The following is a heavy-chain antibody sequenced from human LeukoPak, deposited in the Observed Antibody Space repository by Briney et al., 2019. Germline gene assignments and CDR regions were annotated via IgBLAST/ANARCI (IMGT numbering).Heavy chain of an antibody. CDR1: GGSISSSSYY. D-gene: IGHD6-19*01. V-gene: IGHV4-39*07. Sequence: SSETLSLTCTVSGGSISSSSYYWGWIRQPPGKGLEWIGSIYYSGSTYYNPSLKSRVTISVDTSKNQFSLKLSSVTAADTAVYYCARVEKGVQPWLRADYFDYWGLGTLVTVSS. CDR3: ARVEKGVQPWLRADYFDY. CDR2: IYYSGST. J-gene: IGHJ4*02.